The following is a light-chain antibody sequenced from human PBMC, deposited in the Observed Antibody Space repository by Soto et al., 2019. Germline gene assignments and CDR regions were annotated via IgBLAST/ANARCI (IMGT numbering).Light chain of an antibody. CDR1: SSNIGAGYD. CDR2: GNS. V-gene: IGLV1-40*01. J-gene: IGLJ3*02. Sequence: QSVLTQPPSVSGAPGQRVTISCTGSSSNIGAGYDVNWYQQLPGTAPKLLIYGNSNRPSGVPDRFSGSKSGTSASLAITGLQAEYEADYYCQSYDSSLKVFGGGTKLTVL. CDR3: QSYDSSLKV.